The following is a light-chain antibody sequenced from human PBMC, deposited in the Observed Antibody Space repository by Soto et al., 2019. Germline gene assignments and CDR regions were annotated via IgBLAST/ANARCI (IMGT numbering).Light chain of an antibody. Sequence: DIQMTQSPSSLSASVGDRVTITCRASQSIYSSLNWYHQKPGKAPKLLIYAASNLQSGVPSRFSGSGSGTDFTLSISSLQPEDYYCQQSYSAPYTVGQGTKLEI. CDR2: AAS. CDR1: QSIYSS. V-gene: IGKV1-39*01. J-gene: IGKJ2*01. CDR3: QQSYSAPYT.